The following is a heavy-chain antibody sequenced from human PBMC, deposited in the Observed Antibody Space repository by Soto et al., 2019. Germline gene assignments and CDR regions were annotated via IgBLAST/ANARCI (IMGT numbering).Heavy chain of an antibody. CDR3: ARHVVKQPRGGWLDP. J-gene: IGHJ5*02. CDR2: IYYSGST. Sequence: SETLSLTCTVSGGSISSSSYHWGWIRQPPEKGLEWIGSIYYSGSTYYNPSLESRVTISVDTSKNQFSLKLSSVTAADTAVYYCARHVVKQPRGGWLDPWGQGTLVTVSS. CDR1: GGSISSSSYH. D-gene: IGHD6-13*01. V-gene: IGHV4-39*01.